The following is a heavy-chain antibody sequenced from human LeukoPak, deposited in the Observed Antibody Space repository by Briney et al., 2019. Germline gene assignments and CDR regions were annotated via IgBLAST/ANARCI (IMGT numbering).Heavy chain of an antibody. CDR1: GGSINSRDW. J-gene: IGHJ6*02. D-gene: IGHD1-1*01. CDR3: ANDDSYRMDV. Sequence: SGTLSLTCAVSGGSINSRDWWSWVRQPPGKGLEWIGEIYHGGVTNYNPSLKSRVTISVDKSKNQFSLNLSSVTAADTAVYCCANDDSYRMDVWGQGTTVTVSS. V-gene: IGHV4-4*01. CDR2: IYHGGVT.